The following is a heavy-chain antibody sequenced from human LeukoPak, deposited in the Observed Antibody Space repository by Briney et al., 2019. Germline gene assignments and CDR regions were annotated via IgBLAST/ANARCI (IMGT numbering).Heavy chain of an antibody. Sequence: SQTLSLTCTVSGGSISSGSYYWSWIRQPAGKGLEWIGRIYTSGSTNYNPSLKSRVTISVDTSKNQFSLKLSSVTAADTAVYYCARQGIPAGGDYWGQGTLVTVSS. V-gene: IGHV4-61*02. J-gene: IGHJ4*02. D-gene: IGHD2-2*01. CDR2: IYTSGST. CDR3: ARQGIPAGGDY. CDR1: GGSISSGSYY.